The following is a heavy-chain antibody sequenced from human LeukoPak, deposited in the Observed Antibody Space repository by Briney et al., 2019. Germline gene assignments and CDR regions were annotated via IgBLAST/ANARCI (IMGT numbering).Heavy chain of an antibody. CDR2: IKQDGSEK. Sequence: PGGSLRLSCAASGFTFSSYWMSWVRQAPGKGLEWVANIKQDGSEKYYVGSVKGRFTISRDNGRNSLYLQMNSLRAEYTAVYYCASGSGYLVSFDHWGQGTLVTVSS. D-gene: IGHD3-22*01. V-gene: IGHV3-7*01. CDR1: GFTFSSYW. J-gene: IGHJ4*02. CDR3: ASGSGYLVSFDH.